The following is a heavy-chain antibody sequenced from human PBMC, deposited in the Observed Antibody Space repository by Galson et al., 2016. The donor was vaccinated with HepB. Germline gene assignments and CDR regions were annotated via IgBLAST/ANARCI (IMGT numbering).Heavy chain of an antibody. J-gene: IGHJ6*03. V-gene: IGHV1-2*06. D-gene: IGHD2-8*02. CDR3: ARDKGEAGGQHYFYMDV. Sequence: SVKVSCKASGYTFTDYYFMYWVRQAPGQGLEWIGRINPNTGDTNYAQKFQGRVTMTRDTSISQAYMDLTRLTDEDTAVYYCARDKGEAGGQHYFYMDVWGKGTTVTVSS. CDR2: INPNTGDT. CDR1: GYTFTDYYF.